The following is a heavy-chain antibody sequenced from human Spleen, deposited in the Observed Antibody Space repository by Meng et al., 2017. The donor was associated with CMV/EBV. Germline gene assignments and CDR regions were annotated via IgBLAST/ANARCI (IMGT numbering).Heavy chain of an antibody. V-gene: IGHV1-69*04. CDR1: GGTFSRYT. Sequence: SGGTFSRYTISCVRRAPGPGLEWMRRIIPILGIANYAQKFQGRVTITADKSTSPAYMELSSLRSEDTAVYYCARDQLADYGGHGIDYWGQGTLVTVSS. D-gene: IGHD4-23*01. CDR3: ARDQLADYGGHGIDY. J-gene: IGHJ4*02. CDR2: IIPILGIA.